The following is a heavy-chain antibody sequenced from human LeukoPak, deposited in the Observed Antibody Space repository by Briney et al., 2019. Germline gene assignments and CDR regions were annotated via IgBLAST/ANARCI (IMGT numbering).Heavy chain of an antibody. V-gene: IGHV1-3*01. D-gene: IGHD6-13*01. Sequence: ASVKVSCKASGYTLSSYTLHWVRQAPGQRPEWMGCIYAGNGNVKYSRNFQGRVTITRDTSASTAYMELSSLRSEDTAVYYCARGINSRFGAAAGTWNWFDPWGQGTLVTVSS. CDR1: GYTLSSYT. CDR2: IYAGNGNV. CDR3: ARGINSRFGAAAGTWNWFDP. J-gene: IGHJ5*02.